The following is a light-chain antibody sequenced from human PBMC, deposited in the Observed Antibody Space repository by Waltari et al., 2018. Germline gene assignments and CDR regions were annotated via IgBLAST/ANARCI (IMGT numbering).Light chain of an antibody. CDR2: DVS. V-gene: IGLV2-14*03. CDR1: NTDVGGHNH. Sequence: QSALTQPASVSGSPGQSITISCTGTNTDVGGHNHVSWFQHHPGKVPKLIFFDVSSRPSGVSDRFSGSKSGNRASLAISGLQAEDEADYYCNSFTSDITWVFGGGTKVTVL. CDR3: NSFTSDITWV. J-gene: IGLJ3*02.